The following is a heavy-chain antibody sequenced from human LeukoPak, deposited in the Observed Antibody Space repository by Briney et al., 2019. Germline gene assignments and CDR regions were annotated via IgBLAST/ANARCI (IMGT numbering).Heavy chain of an antibody. CDR2: MSAYNGKT. CDR3: ARGARLRITIFGVVLRGFDY. CDR1: GYTFTSYG. Sequence: GASVKVSCKASGYTFTSYGISWVRQAPGQGLEWMGWMSAYNGKTNYAQKLQGRVTMTTDTSTSTAYMELRSLRSDDTAVYYCARGARLRITIFGVVLRGFDYWGQGTLVTVSS. V-gene: IGHV1-18*01. D-gene: IGHD3-3*01. J-gene: IGHJ4*02.